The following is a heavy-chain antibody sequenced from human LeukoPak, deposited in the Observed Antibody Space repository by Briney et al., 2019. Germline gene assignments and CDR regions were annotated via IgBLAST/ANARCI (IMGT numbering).Heavy chain of an antibody. V-gene: IGHV3-11*04. CDR3: ARGSGYLYYYYMDV. Sequence: SSSGSTIYYADSVKGRFTISRDNAKNSLYLQMNSLRAEDTAVYYCARGSGYLYYYYMDVWGKGTTVTVSS. J-gene: IGHJ6*03. CDR2: SSSGSTI. D-gene: IGHD5-18*01.